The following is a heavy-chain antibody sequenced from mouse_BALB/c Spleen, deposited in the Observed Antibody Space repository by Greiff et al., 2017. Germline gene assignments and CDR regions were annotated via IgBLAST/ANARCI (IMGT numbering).Heavy chain of an antibody. CDR1: GDSITSGY. D-gene: IGHD4-1*01. CDR3: ARAGGNWYYFDY. V-gene: IGHV3-8*02. Sequence: EVQLVESGPSLVKPSQTLSLTCSVTGDSITSGYWNWIRKFPGNKLEYMGYISYSGSTYYNPSLKSRIAITRDTSKNQYYLQLNSVTTEDTATYYCARAGGNWYYFDYWGQGTTLTVSS. CDR2: ISYSGST. J-gene: IGHJ2*01.